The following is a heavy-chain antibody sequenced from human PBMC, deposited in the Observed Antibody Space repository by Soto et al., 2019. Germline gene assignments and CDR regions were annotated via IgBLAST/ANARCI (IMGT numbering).Heavy chain of an antibody. D-gene: IGHD6-19*01. CDR2: INPNSGDT. J-gene: IGHJ6*02. V-gene: IGHV1-2*04. CDR1: RYTFTGYY. Sequence: QVQLVQSGAEVKQPGASVKVSCKASRYTFTGYYMHWVRQAPGQGLEWMGWINPNSGDTNYAQKFQGWVTMTRDTSDSSAYMERSRLRPDDTAVYYCARGGGWYRSAFEGYYYGMDVWGQGTTVTVSS. CDR3: ARGGGWYRSAFEGYYYGMDV.